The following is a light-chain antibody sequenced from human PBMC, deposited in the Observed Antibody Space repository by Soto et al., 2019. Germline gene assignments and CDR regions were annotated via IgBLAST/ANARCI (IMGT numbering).Light chain of an antibody. CDR3: QQYNGDST. J-gene: IGKJ1*01. CDR2: EAS. V-gene: IGKV1-5*01. CDR1: QSVSRR. Sequence: DIHLTQSPATLSASVGDRVTITCRASQSVSRRLAWYQQKVGKAPYLLSYEASSLQSWVPSRFGGSGSETEFTLTLSSLQPDDFAAYYCQQYNGDSTFGQGTKVEIK.